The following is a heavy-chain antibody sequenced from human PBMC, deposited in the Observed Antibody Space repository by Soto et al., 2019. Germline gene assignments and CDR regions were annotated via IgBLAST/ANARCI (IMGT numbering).Heavy chain of an antibody. V-gene: IGHV5-10-1*01. J-gene: IGHJ5*02. CDR3: ARGRFYYEGSAS. CDR2: IDPNDAYT. Sequence: EGQLVQSGAEVKEPGESLRISCKGSGYSFTTYWITWVRQMPGKGLEWMGKIDPNDAYTTYSPSFQGHVTFSVDKSITTAYLQSSSLQASDTAIYYCARGRFYYEGSASWGQGTLVTVSS. D-gene: IGHD3-22*01. CDR1: GYSFTTYW.